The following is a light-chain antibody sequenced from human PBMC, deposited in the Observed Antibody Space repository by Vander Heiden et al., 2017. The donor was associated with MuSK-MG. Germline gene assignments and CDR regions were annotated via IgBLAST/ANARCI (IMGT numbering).Light chain of an antibody. CDR2: SNN. J-gene: IGLJ2*01. CDR3: AAWDDSLNGLV. CDR1: SSNIGTNT. V-gene: IGLV1-44*01. Sequence: QSVLTQPPSASGTPGQRATISCSGTSSNIGTNTVNWYQQLPGTAPKRLIYSNNQRPSGVPDRLSGSKSGTSASLAISGLQSEDEADYYCAAWDDSLNGLVFGGGTKLTVL.